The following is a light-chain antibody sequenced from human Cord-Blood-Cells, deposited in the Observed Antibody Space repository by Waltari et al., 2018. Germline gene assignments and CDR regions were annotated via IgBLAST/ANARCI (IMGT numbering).Light chain of an antibody. CDR3: CSYAGSSWV. Sequence: QSALTQPRSVSGSPGQSVTISCTGTSSDVGGYNYVSWYQQHPGKAPKLMIYDVSKRPSGVPDRFSGSKSGNTASLTISARQAEDEADYYCCSYAGSSWVFGGGTKLTVL. CDR1: SSDVGGYNY. V-gene: IGLV2-11*01. CDR2: DVS. J-gene: IGLJ3*02.